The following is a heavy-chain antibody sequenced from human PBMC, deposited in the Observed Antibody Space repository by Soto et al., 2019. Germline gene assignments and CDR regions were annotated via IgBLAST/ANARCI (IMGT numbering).Heavy chain of an antibody. CDR1: GDSITSYY. J-gene: IGHJ6*02. Sequence: PSETLSLTCTVSGDSITSYYWSWIRQPPGKGLEWLGYIYYTGSTTYNPSLKSRVTISLDTSKNQLSLKLNSVTAADTAVYYCARHAFGSGFYYGMGVWGQGTTVTVSS. CDR2: IYYTGST. V-gene: IGHV4-59*08. CDR3: ARHAFGSGFYYGMGV. D-gene: IGHD3-10*01.